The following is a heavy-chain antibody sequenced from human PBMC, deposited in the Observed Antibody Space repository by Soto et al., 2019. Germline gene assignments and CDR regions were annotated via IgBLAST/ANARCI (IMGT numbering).Heavy chain of an antibody. V-gene: IGHV4-34*12. D-gene: IGHD3-16*01. CDR3: ARSPLGYDYVRQTWREVGDSFDI. J-gene: IGHJ3*02. CDR2: LIHGGST. CDR1: GASLGGFH. Sequence: QVRLEQWGAGLLKPSETLSLTCAIYGASLGGFHWTWLHQAPGKGLEWIGELIHGGSTNYNPSLKSRVSFSLDTSKNQFSLHLMSVTAADTAVYYCARSPLGYDYVRQTWREVGDSFDIWGRGTMVTVSS.